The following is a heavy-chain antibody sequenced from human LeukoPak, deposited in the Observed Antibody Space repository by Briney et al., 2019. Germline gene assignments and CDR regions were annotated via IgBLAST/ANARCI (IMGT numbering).Heavy chain of an antibody. CDR1: GFTLSSYA. J-gene: IGHJ3*02. V-gene: IGHV3-23*01. CDR2: ISGSGGST. CDR3: AKSISMIVVVNDAFDI. D-gene: IGHD3-22*01. Sequence: GGSLRLSCAASGFTLSSYAMSWVRQAPGKGLEWVSAISGSGGSTYYADSVKGRFTISRDNSKNTLYLQMNSLRAEDTAVYYCAKSISMIVVVNDAFDIWGQGTMVAVSS.